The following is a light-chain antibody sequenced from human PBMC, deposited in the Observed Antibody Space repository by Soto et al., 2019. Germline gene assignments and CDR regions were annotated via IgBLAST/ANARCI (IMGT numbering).Light chain of an antibody. CDR1: QSISSW. CDR2: DAS. CDR3: QQYNSYSS. Sequence: DIQMIQSPSTLSASVGHRVTITCRASQSISSWLAWYQQKPGKAPKLLIYDASSLESGVPSRFSGSGSGTEFTLTISSLQPDDFAIYYCQQYNSYSSFGPGTKVDIK. V-gene: IGKV1-5*01. J-gene: IGKJ3*01.